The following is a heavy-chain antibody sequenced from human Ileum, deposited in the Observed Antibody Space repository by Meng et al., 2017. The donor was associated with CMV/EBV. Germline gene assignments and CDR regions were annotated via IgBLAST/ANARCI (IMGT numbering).Heavy chain of an antibody. V-gene: IGHV4-4*07. Sequence: GHPQESGPGLVKPSETLSLTCAVSGGSISTYYWTWVRQPAGKGLEWIGRINAGGSTNDNPSLKSRVTMSVDTSKNQFSLKVTSVTAADTAVYYCAREENTVNQFEYWGQGTLVTVSS. CDR3: AREENTVNQFEY. CDR1: GGSISTYY. J-gene: IGHJ4*02. D-gene: IGHD4-17*01. CDR2: INAGGST.